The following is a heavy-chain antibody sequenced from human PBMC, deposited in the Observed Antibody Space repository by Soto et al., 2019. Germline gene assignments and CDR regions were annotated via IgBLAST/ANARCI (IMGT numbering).Heavy chain of an antibody. CDR3: ARVFYYDYVWGSYRPRFETFDY. V-gene: IGHV4-34*01. CDR1: GGSFSGYY. Sequence: SETLSLTCAVYGGSFSGYYWSWIRRPPGKGLEWIGEINHSGSTNYNPSLKSRVTISVDTSKNQFSLKLSSVTAADTAVYYCARVFYYDYVWGSYRPRFETFDYWGQGTLVTVSS. D-gene: IGHD3-16*02. J-gene: IGHJ4*02. CDR2: INHSGST.